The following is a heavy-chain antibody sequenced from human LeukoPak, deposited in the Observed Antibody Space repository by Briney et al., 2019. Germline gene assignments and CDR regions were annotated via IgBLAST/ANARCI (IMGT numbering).Heavy chain of an antibody. Sequence: GGSLRLSCAASGFTFDDYAMHWVRQAPGKGLEWGSGISWNSGNIGHADSVKGRFTISRDNAKNSLYLQMNSLRAEDTALYYCAKDRWESYYDSSGYYYGYFDYWGQGTLVTVSS. CDR1: GFTFDDYA. CDR3: AKDRWESYYDSSGYYYGYFDY. CDR2: ISWNSGNI. D-gene: IGHD3-22*01. J-gene: IGHJ4*02. V-gene: IGHV3-9*01.